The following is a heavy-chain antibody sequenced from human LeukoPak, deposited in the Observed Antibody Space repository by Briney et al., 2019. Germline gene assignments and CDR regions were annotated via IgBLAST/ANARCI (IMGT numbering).Heavy chain of an antibody. V-gene: IGHV3-23*01. D-gene: IGHD3-3*01. CDR3: ARDAVTIFGVVVSNDAFDI. CDR2: ISGSAGTT. Sequence: GGSLRLSCAASGFTFSSYAMNWVCQAPGKGLEWVSAISGSAGTTYYADSVKGRFTISRDNSKNTLYLQMNSLRAEDTAVYYCARDAVTIFGVVVSNDAFDIWGQGTMVTVSS. CDR1: GFTFSSYA. J-gene: IGHJ3*02.